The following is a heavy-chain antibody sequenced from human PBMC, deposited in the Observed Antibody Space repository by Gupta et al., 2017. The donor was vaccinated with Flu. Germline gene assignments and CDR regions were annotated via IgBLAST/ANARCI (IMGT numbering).Heavy chain of an antibody. D-gene: IGHD3-22*01. V-gene: IGHV4-59*01. J-gene: IGHJ4*02. CDR2: IYSRGST. Sequence: QVHLQESGPGLVHPSETLSLTCIVSAGSISGYYWSWIRQSPGKGLEWMGHIYSRGSTKYNPSLRGRVTISVDTSKTQVSLKLSSVTAADTAVYYCARDSSAFYYGSSGYYYFDSWGQGTLVTVSS. CDR1: AGSISGYY. CDR3: ARDSSAFYYGSSGYYYFDS.